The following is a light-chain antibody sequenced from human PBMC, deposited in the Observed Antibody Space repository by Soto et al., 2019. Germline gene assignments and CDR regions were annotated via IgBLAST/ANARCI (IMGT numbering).Light chain of an antibody. V-gene: IGLV1-51*01. J-gene: IGLJ3*02. CDR3: GTWDSDLSAEL. CDR1: SSNIGTNY. CDR2: DNS. Sequence: QSVLTQPPSVSAAPGQKVTISCSGSSSNIGTNYVSWYQQLPGRAPKLVIFDNSKRPSGIPDRFSGSKSGSSATLGVTGLQTGDEADYYCGTWDSDLSAELFGGGTKVTVL.